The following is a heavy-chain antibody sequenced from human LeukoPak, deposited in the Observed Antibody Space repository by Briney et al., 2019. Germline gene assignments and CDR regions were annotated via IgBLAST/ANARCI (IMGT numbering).Heavy chain of an antibody. V-gene: IGHV3-15*04. J-gene: IGHJ6*03. CDR2: IDSETDGGTT. D-gene: IGHD6-13*01. Sequence: GGSLRLSCTASGFTFTNAWMSWVRQAPGKGLEWLGRIDSETDGGTTAYAAPAKGRFTISRDESKNTLYLEMIGLKTEDTGIYYCTTDNMRGGASWYDLDFYYYMDVWGKGTPVTVSS. CDR1: GFTFTNAW. CDR3: TTDNMRGGASWYDLDFYYYMDV.